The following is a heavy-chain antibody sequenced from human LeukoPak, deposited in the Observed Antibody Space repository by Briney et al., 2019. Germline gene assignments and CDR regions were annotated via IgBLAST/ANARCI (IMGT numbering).Heavy chain of an antibody. D-gene: IGHD3-22*01. Sequence: ASVKVSCKASGYTFTSYDINWVRQATGQGLEWMGWMNPNSGNTGYAQKFQGGVTITRNTSISTAYMELSSLRSEDTAVYYCARDREYYYDSSGYLQTNWFDPWGQGTLVTVSS. V-gene: IGHV1-8*03. CDR1: GYTFTSYD. CDR2: MNPNSGNT. CDR3: ARDREYYYDSSGYLQTNWFDP. J-gene: IGHJ5*02.